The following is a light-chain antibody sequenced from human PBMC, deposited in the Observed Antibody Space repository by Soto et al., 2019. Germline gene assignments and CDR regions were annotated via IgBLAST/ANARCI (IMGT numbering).Light chain of an antibody. CDR2: DAS. Sequence: EIVLTQSPATLSLSPVEIATLSCRASQSVSSYLAWYQQKPGQAPRLLIYDASNRATGIPARFSGSWSGTDLHLTITSLEPEDFAVYYCQQRSNWPSTFGGGTKVEIK. CDR1: QSVSSY. CDR3: QQRSNWPST. V-gene: IGKV3-11*01. J-gene: IGKJ4*01.